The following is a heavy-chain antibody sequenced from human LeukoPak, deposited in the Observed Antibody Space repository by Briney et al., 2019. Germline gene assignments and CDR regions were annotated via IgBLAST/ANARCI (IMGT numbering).Heavy chain of an antibody. Sequence: SGTLSLTCTVSGASISSDYWSWIRQSPGKGLEWIGYIYDSGNTDYNPSLKSRVSISMNTSKNQFSLNLSSVTDADTAVYYCAGRGRRYFRDWGQGTLVTVSS. J-gene: IGHJ1*01. CDR3: AGRGRRYFRD. CDR2: IYDSGNT. V-gene: IGHV4-59*08. CDR1: GASISSDY.